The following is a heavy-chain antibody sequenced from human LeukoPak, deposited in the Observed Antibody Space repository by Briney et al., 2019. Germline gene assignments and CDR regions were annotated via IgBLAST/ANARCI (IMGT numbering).Heavy chain of an antibody. Sequence: GGSLRLSCAASGFTFNNYAMHWVRQAPGKGLGWVAVISYDGRNKYYADSVKGRFTISRDNSKNTLYLQMNSLRAEDTAVYYCARNPPYCSSTSCSAADWFDPWGQGTLVTVSS. D-gene: IGHD2-2*01. V-gene: IGHV3-30*04. CDR2: ISYDGRNK. CDR3: ARNPPYCSSTSCSAADWFDP. J-gene: IGHJ5*02. CDR1: GFTFNNYA.